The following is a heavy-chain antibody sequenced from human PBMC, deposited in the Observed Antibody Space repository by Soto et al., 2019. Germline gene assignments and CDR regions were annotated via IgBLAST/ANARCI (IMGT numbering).Heavy chain of an antibody. D-gene: IGHD3-9*01. V-gene: IGHV1-46*01. J-gene: IGHJ6*02. Sequence: GASVKVSCKASGYTFTSYYMHWVRQAPGQGLEWMGIINPSGGSTSYAQKFQGRVTMTRDTSTSTVYMELSSLRSEDTAVYYCARYPYYVIFFEPYGYYCYVLDVCAQRSTVTVS. CDR2: INPSGGST. CDR1: GYTFTSYY. CDR3: ARYPYYVIFFEPYGYYCYVLDV.